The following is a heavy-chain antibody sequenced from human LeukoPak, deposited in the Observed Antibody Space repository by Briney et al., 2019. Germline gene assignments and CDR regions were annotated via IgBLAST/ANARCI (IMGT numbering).Heavy chain of an antibody. CDR3: AKPRGRAAAGTPFFDY. J-gene: IGHJ4*02. CDR1: GFTFGSYA. CDR2: ISGSGGST. D-gene: IGHD6-13*01. V-gene: IGHV3-23*01. Sequence: GGSLRLSCAASGFTFGSYAMSWVRQAPGKGLEWVSAISGSGGSTYYADSVKGRFTISRDNSKNTLYRQMNSLRAEDTAVYYCAKPRGRAAAGTPFFDYWGQGTLVTVSS.